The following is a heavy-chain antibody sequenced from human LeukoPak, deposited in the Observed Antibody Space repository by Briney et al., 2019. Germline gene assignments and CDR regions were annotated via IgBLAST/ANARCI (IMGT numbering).Heavy chain of an antibody. Sequence: PSETLPLTCTVSGGSISSGDYYWSWIRQPPGKGLEWIGYIYYSGSTYYNPSPKSRVTISVDTSKNQFSLKLSSVTAADTAVYYCARDVPQEYAFDIWGQGTMVTVSS. D-gene: IGHD3-10*01. CDR1: GGSISSGDYY. V-gene: IGHV4-30-4*01. CDR2: IYYSGST. J-gene: IGHJ3*02. CDR3: ARDVPQEYAFDI.